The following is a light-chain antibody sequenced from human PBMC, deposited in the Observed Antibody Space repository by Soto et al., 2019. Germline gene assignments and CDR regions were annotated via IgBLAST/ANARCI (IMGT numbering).Light chain of an antibody. J-gene: IGKJ1*01. CDR1: QSISSPY. CDR3: QQYADSPRT. V-gene: IGKV3-20*01. Sequence: RATLSCRASQSISSPYLAWYQQKPGQAPRLLIYGTSTRATGIPDRFSGSGSGTDFTLTINRLETEDFAVYYCQQYADSPRTFGQGTKVDIK. CDR2: GTS.